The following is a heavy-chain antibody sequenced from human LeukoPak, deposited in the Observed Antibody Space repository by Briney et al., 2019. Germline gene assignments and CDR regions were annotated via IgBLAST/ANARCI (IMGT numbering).Heavy chain of an antibody. CDR1: GFTFSSYA. CDR2: ISYDGSNK. V-gene: IGHV3-30*04. J-gene: IGHJ6*02. D-gene: IGHD1-1*01. CDR3: ARSGGWDGMDV. Sequence: GGSLRLSCAASGFTFSSYAMHWVRQAPGKGLEWVAVISYDGSNKYYADSVKGRFTISRDNSKNTLYLQMNSLRAEDTAVYYCARSGGWDGMDVWGQGTAVTVSS.